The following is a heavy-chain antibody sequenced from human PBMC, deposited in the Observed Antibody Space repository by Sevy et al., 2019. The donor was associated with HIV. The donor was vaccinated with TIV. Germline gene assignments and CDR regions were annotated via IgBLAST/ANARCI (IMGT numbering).Heavy chain of an antibody. CDR3: AKVDVVVPVADYGLDV. CDR2: ISRSGGSI. Sequence: GGSLRLSCAASGFTFGNYAMSWVRQAPGKGLEWVSSISRSGGSIHYADSVKGRFTISRDNSKNTLYLQMNSLRAEETAVYYCAKVDVVVPVADYGLDVWGQGTTVTVSS. CDR1: GFTFGNYA. V-gene: IGHV3-23*01. D-gene: IGHD2-2*01. J-gene: IGHJ6*02.